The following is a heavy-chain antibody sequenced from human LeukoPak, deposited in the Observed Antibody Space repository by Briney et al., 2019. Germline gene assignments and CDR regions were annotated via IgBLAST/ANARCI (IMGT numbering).Heavy chain of an antibody. CDR1: GFTFSDYY. Sequence: GGSLRLSCAASGFTFSDYYMSWIRQAPGKGLEWVSYISSSGSTIYYADSVKGRFTISRDNAKNSLYLQMNSLRAEDTAVYYCARDAREGSSFHFDYWGQGTLVTVSS. CDR2: ISSSGSTI. D-gene: IGHD6-13*01. J-gene: IGHJ4*02. V-gene: IGHV3-11*04. CDR3: ARDAREGSSFHFDY.